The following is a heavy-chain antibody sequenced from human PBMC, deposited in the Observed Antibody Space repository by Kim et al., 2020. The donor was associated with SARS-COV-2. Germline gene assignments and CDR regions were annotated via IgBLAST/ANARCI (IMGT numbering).Heavy chain of an antibody. CDR3: ARAGVVPAARSGFDY. Sequence: AQRRQGGGTMTRDTSTSTVYMELSSLRSEDTAVYYCARAGVVPAARSGFDYWGQGTLVTVSS. V-gene: IGHV1-46*01. D-gene: IGHD2-2*01. J-gene: IGHJ4*02.